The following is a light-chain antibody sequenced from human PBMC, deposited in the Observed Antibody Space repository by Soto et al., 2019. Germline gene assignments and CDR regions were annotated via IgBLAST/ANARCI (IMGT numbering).Light chain of an antibody. V-gene: IGKV3-20*01. CDR2: GAS. Sequence: EIVLTQSPGTLSLSPGEIATLSCSASQSLSSSYLVWYQQKPGQAPRLLIYGASSRATGIPDRFSGSGSGTDFTLTISRLEPEDFAVYYCQHYGNTPPSVTFGPGTKVDIK. CDR1: QSLSSSY. J-gene: IGKJ3*01. CDR3: QHYGNTPPSVT.